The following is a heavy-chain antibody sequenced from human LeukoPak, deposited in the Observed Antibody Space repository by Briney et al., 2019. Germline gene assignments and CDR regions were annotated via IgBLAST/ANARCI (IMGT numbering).Heavy chain of an antibody. CDR3: ARAGDIVVVPAANNLGY. CDR2: IKQDGSEK. J-gene: IGHJ4*02. Sequence: PGGSLRLSCAASGFTFSSHWMSWVRQAPGKGLEWVANIKQDGSEKYYVDSVKGRFTISRDNAKNSLYLQMNSLRAEDTAVYYCARAGDIVVVPAANNLGYWGQGTLVTVSS. V-gene: IGHV3-7*03. D-gene: IGHD2-2*01. CDR1: GFTFSSHW.